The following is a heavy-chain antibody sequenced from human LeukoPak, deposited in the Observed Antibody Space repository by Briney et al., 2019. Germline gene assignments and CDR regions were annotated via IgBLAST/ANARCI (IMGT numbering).Heavy chain of an antibody. CDR1: GFTFSSYA. D-gene: IGHD5-12*01. CDR2: ISYDGSNK. CDR3: ARDPLDISRWANAFDI. V-gene: IGHV3-30*04. J-gene: IGHJ3*02. Sequence: GRSLRLSCAASGFTFSSYAMHWVRQAPGKGLEWVAVISYDGSNKYYADSVKGRFTISRDNSKNTLYLQMNGLRAEDTAVYYCARDPLDISRWANAFDIWGQGTTVIVSS.